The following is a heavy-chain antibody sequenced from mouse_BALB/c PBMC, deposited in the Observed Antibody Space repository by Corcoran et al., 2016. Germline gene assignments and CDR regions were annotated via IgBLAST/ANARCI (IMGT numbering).Heavy chain of an antibody. CDR2: INTYTGEP. Sequence: QIQLVQSGPALKKPGETVKISCKASGYTFTNYGMNWVKKAPGKGLKWMGWINTYTGEPTYADDFKGRFAFSLETSASTAYLQINNLKNEDTATYFCARYYDYFFDYWGQGSTLTVSS. CDR3: ARYYDYFFDY. CDR1: GYTFTNYG. J-gene: IGHJ2*01. D-gene: IGHD2-4*01. V-gene: IGHV9-3-1*01.